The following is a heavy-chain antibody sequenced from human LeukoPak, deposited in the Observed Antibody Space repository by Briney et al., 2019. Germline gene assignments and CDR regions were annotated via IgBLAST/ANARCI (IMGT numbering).Heavy chain of an antibody. V-gene: IGHV3-23*01. CDR2: ISGSGGST. D-gene: IGHD4-17*01. J-gene: IGHJ4*02. Sequence: PGGSLRLSCAASGFTFSSYAMSWVRQAPGKGLEWDSAISGSGGSTYYADSVKGRFTISRDNSKNTLYLQMNSLRAEDTAVYYCALPTVTTQLWDYWGQGTLVTVSS. CDR1: GFTFSSYA. CDR3: ALPTVTTQLWDY.